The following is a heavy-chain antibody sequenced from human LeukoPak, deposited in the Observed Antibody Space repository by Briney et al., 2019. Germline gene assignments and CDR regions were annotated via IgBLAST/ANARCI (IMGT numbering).Heavy chain of an antibody. D-gene: IGHD4-11*01. CDR3: ARVALTTGGNY. V-gene: IGHV3-74*01. Sequence: PGGSLRLSCAASGFTFSSNWMNWVRQAPGKGLVWVSRISSDGSSTSYADSVKGRFTISRDNAKNTLYLQMNSLRAEDTAVYYCARVALTTGGNYWGQGTLVTVSS. CDR1: GFTFSSNW. J-gene: IGHJ4*02. CDR2: ISSDGSST.